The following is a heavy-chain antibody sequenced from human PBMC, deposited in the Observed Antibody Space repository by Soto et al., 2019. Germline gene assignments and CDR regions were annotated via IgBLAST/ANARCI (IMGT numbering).Heavy chain of an antibody. V-gene: IGHV3-23*01. CDR3: AKFFVETGGSSGWPWSFHF. J-gene: IGHJ4*02. CDR1: GFTFSSYA. Sequence: EVQLLESGGGLVQPGGSLRLSCAASGFTFSSYAMSWVRQAPGKGLEWVAAISGTGGTTYYADSVKGRFTISRDNFRNTLQLQMNSLRAEDTAIYYCAKFFVETGGSSGWPWSFHFWGQGTLVTVSS. D-gene: IGHD6-25*01. CDR2: ISGTGGTT.